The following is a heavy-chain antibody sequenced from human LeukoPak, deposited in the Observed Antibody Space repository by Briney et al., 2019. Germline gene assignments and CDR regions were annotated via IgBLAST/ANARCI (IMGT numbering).Heavy chain of an antibody. CDR1: GFTFRAYG. Sequence: GGTLRLSCAASGFTFRAYGMSWVRQAPGKGLEWVSAISGSGFNTYYADSVKGRFTISRDNSKNTLYLQMNSLRAEDTAVYYCARDGHSSSGHSDYYYYMDVWGKGTTVTVSS. J-gene: IGHJ6*03. V-gene: IGHV3-23*01. CDR3: ARDGHSSSGHSDYYYYMDV. CDR2: ISGSGFNT. D-gene: IGHD6-6*01.